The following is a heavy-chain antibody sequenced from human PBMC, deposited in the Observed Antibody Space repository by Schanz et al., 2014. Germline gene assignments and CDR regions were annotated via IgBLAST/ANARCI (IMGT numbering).Heavy chain of an antibody. D-gene: IGHD3-3*01. Sequence: QLMQSGSEVRKPGASVKVSCQASGYTFAGHAVHWVRQAPGQGPEWVGWIHTGSGNTKYSQKCEGRVTITRDTSTSIVYMELRSLRSEDTAVFFCASGEARVTSSGVVIVPMNVWGKGTTVIVSS. V-gene: IGHV1-3*04. CDR2: IHTGSGNT. J-gene: IGHJ6*03. CDR1: GYTFAGHA. CDR3: ASGEARVTSSGVVIVPMNV.